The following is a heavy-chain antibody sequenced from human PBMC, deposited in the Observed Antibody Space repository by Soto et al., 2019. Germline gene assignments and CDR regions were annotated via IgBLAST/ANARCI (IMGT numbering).Heavy chain of an antibody. V-gene: IGHV4-61*01. CDR2: IYYSGST. Sequence: QVQLQESGPGLVKPSETLSLTCTVSGGSVSSGSYYWSWIRQPPGKGLEWIGYIYYSGSTNYNPSLKSRVTISVDTSKNQFSLKLSSVTAADTAVYYCAREEFSSGYKSANWFDPWGQGTLVTVSS. D-gene: IGHD3-22*01. CDR3: AREEFSSGYKSANWFDP. J-gene: IGHJ5*02. CDR1: GGSVSSGSYY.